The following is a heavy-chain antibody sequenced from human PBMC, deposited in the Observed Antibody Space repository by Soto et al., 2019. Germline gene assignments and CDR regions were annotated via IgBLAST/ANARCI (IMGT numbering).Heavy chain of an antibody. CDR3: ARDTAMGLDY. Sequence: QVQLVESGGGVVQPGRSLRLSCAASGFTFSSYAMHWVRQAPGKGLEWVAVISYDGSKKYYADSVKGRFTISRDNSKNSLYMQMNSLRAEDTAVYYCARDTAMGLDYWGQGTLVTVSS. V-gene: IGHV3-30-3*01. CDR2: ISYDGSKK. CDR1: GFTFSSYA. J-gene: IGHJ4*02. D-gene: IGHD5-18*01.